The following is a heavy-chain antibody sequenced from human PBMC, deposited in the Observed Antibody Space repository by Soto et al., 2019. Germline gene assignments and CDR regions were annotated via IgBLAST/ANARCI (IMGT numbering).Heavy chain of an antibody. CDR1: CASFSHYY. CDR2: IYASGNT. J-gene: IGHJ4*02. D-gene: IGHD6-13*01. Sequence: QVQLQESGPGLVKPSETLSLPCTVACASFSHYYWSWIRQPAGKGLEWIGRIYASGNTNYNPSLKSRVTMSVDTSKNQFSLNLNSVTAADTAVYYCARESRSAAGTVEYWGQGTLVTVSS. CDR3: ARESRSAAGTVEY. V-gene: IGHV4-4*07.